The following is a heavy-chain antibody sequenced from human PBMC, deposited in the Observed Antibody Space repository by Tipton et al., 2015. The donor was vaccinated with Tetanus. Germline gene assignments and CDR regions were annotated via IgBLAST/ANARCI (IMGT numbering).Heavy chain of an antibody. V-gene: IGHV4-39*01. CDR3: ARHQSGYFTPFDY. CDR2: IYESGDT. J-gene: IGHJ4*02. D-gene: IGHD3-3*01. CDR1: GGSIRGGTFY. Sequence: PSLTCTVSGGSIRGGTFYWGWIRQPPGKGLEWIGSIYESGDTYYIPSLKSRVTISVDTSKNQFSLNLNSMAAADTGVYYCARHQSGYFTPFDYWGQGNLVTVSS.